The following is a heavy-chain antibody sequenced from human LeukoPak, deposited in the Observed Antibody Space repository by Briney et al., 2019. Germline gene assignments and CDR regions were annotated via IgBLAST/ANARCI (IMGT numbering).Heavy chain of an antibody. D-gene: IGHD3-16*01. CDR2: ISSSSTYI. CDR3: ARDLWGDRSSIDYPNWFDP. V-gene: IGHV3-21*01. Sequence: GGSLRLSCAASGFTFSSYSMNWVRQAPGKGLEWVSSISSSSTYIYYADSVKGRFTIPRDNTKNSLYLQMNSLRAEDTAVYYCARDLWGDRSSIDYPNWFDPWGQGTLVTVSS. J-gene: IGHJ5*02. CDR1: GFTFSSYS.